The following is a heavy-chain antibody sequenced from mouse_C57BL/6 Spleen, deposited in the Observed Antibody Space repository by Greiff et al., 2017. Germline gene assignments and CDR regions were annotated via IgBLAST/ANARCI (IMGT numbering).Heavy chain of an antibody. CDR1: GYTFTSYT. J-gene: IGHJ4*01. CDR3: ARGRRPGYAMDY. CDR2: INPSSGYT. Sequence: QVQLKESGAELAKPGASVKMSCKASGYTFTSYTMHWVKQRPGQGLEWIGYINPSSGYTKYNQKFKDKATLTADKSSSTAYMQLSSLTSEDSAVYYCARGRRPGYAMDYWGQGTSVTVSS. V-gene: IGHV1-4*01.